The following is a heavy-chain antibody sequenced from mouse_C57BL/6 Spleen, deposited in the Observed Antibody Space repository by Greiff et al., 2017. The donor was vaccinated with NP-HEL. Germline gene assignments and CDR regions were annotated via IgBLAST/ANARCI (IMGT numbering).Heavy chain of an antibody. V-gene: IGHV1-50*01. J-gene: IGHJ2*01. CDR3: ARRDYGSSYSDY. Sequence: QVQLQQPGAELVKPGASVKLSCKASGYTFTSYWMQWVKQRPGQGLEWIGEIDPSDSYTNYNQKFKGKATLTVDTSSSTAYMQLSSLTSEDSAVYYCARRDYGSSYSDYWGQGTTLTVSS. CDR2: IDPSDSYT. D-gene: IGHD1-1*01. CDR1: GYTFTSYW.